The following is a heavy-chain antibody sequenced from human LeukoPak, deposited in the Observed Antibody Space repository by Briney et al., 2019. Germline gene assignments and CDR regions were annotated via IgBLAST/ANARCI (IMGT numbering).Heavy chain of an antibody. CDR2: ISSNSATT. Sequence: GGPLRLSCATSGFSFSTNSMNWVRQVPGKGLEWIPYISSNSATTYYADSVKGRFTISRDNAKNSLYLHMNSLRADDTAVYYCARDTRSLIDYWGQGTLVTVSS. V-gene: IGHV3-48*01. J-gene: IGHJ4*02. D-gene: IGHD1-26*01. CDR1: GFSFSTNS. CDR3: ARDTRSLIDY.